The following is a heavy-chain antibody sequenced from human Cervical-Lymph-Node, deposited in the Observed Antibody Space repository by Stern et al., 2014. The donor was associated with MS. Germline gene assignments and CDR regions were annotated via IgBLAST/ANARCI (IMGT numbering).Heavy chain of an antibody. J-gene: IGHJ5*01. CDR2: IKSSGST. Sequence: VHLVESGPGLVKPSETLSLTCTVSGGSISSFSWTWIRQPPGKGLEWIGYIKSSGSTNYNPSLKTRVTISLDKSQKQFSLNLSSVTAADTAVYFCARGGINWIDSWGQGTLVTVSS. V-gene: IGHV4-4*08. D-gene: IGHD1-26*01. CDR3: ARGGINWIDS. CDR1: GGSISSFS.